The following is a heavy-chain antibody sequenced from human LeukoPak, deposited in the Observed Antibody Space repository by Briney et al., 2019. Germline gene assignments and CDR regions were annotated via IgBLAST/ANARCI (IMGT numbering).Heavy chain of an antibody. CDR1: GGSFSGYY. Sequence: SETLSLTCVVYGGSFSGYYWSWIRQPPGKGLEWIGEIDQSGTTNYNPSLKSRVTISVDTSKNQFSLKLSSVTAADTAVYYCARPNYCSSTSCYPWFDPWGQGTLVTVSS. CDR2: IDQSGTT. V-gene: IGHV4-34*01. CDR3: ARPNYCSSTSCYPWFDP. D-gene: IGHD2-2*01. J-gene: IGHJ5*02.